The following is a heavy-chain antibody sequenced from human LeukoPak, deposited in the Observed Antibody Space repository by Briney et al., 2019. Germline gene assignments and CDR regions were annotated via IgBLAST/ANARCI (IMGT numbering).Heavy chain of an antibody. CDR3: ARANRGVGYFDY. CDR1: LFIFSDYY. D-gene: IGHD2-8*01. CDR2: ISGSGNTV. V-gene: IGHV3-11*01. Sequence: GGSLRLSCAASLFIFSDYYMTWIRQAPGKGLDWLSYISGSGNTVYYANSVKGRFTISRDNAKKSLYLQMNSLRAEDTAVYFCARANRGVGYFDYWGQGTLVPVSS. J-gene: IGHJ4*02.